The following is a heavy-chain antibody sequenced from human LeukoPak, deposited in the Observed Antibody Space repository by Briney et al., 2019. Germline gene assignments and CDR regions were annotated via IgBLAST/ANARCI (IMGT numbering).Heavy chain of an antibody. Sequence: GESLKISCKGSGYSFTSYWIGWVRQMPGKGLEWMGIIYPGDSDTRYSPSFQGQVTISADKSINTAYLQWSSLKASDTAMYYCARTYYYDSSGYYYGGYYFDYWGQGTLVTVSS. CDR3: ARTYYYDSSGYYYGGYYFDY. V-gene: IGHV5-51*01. CDR1: GYSFTSYW. CDR2: IYPGDSDT. J-gene: IGHJ4*02. D-gene: IGHD3-22*01.